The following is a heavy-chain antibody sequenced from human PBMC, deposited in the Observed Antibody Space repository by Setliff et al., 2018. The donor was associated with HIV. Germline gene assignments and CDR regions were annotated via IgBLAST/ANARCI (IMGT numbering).Heavy chain of an antibody. Sequence: SETLSLTCTVSGGSISSHYWSWIRQPPGKGLEWIAYIYNTGSSNYNPSLKGRVTISIDTSKNQFSLKLSSVTAADTAVYYCASHSSSFGFGYYYYYMDVWGKGTTVTVSS. CDR1: GGSISSHY. J-gene: IGHJ6*03. CDR2: IYNTGSS. V-gene: IGHV4-59*08. D-gene: IGHD6-6*01. CDR3: ASHSSSFGFGYYYYYMDV.